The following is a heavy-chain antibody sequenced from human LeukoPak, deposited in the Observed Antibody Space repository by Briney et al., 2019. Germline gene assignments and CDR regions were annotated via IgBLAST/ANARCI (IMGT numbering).Heavy chain of an antibody. J-gene: IGHJ4*02. V-gene: IGHV3-66*02. CDR3: ATARDKYGSGSYCDY. Sequence: PSETLSLTCAVYGGSFSGYYWSWVRQAPGKGLEWVSVIYSGGSTYYADSVKGRFTISRDNSKNTLYLQMNSLRAEDTAVYYCATARDKYGSGSYCDYWGQGTLVTVSS. CDR2: IYSGGST. CDR1: GGSFSGYY. D-gene: IGHD3-10*01.